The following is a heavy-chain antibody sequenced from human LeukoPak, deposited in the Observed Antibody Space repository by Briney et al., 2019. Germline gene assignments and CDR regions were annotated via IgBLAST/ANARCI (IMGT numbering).Heavy chain of an antibody. CDR3: AREVAVAGNNWFDP. D-gene: IGHD6-19*01. CDR2: IYYSGST. Sequence: PSETLSLTCTVSGGSLSSSYWSWIRQPPGRGLEWIGYIYYSGSTNYNPSLKSRVTMSVDPSQNQSSLKVSSVTAADTAVYFCAREVAVAGNNWFDPWGQGILVTVSS. CDR1: GGSLSSSY. V-gene: IGHV4-59*01. J-gene: IGHJ5*02.